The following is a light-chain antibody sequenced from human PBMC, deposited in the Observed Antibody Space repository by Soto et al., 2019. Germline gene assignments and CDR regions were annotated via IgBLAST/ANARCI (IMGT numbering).Light chain of an antibody. CDR1: SSDVGGYNY. CDR2: DVS. Sequence: QSVLTQPASVSGSPGQSITISCTGTSSDVGGYNYVSWYQQHLGKAPKLMIYDVSNRPSGVSNRFSGSKSGNTASLTISGLQAEDEADYYCSSYTSSSTPLYVFGTGTKVTVL. V-gene: IGLV2-14*01. J-gene: IGLJ1*01. CDR3: SSYTSSSTPLYV.